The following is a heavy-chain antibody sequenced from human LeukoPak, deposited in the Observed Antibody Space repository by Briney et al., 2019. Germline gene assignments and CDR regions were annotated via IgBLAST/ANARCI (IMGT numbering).Heavy chain of an antibody. V-gene: IGHV3-23*01. CDR1: GFTFSAYG. CDR2: IHPTGANK. CDR3: AKDPSTLTSADDY. Sequence: PGGSLRLSCAGSGFTFSAYGISWVRQAPGKGLEWVSTIHPTGANKHYADSVNGRFTISRDNSKNTVYVQMSSLRAEGTAIYYCAKDPSTLTSADDYWGQGTLVTVSS. D-gene: IGHD6-13*01. J-gene: IGHJ4*02.